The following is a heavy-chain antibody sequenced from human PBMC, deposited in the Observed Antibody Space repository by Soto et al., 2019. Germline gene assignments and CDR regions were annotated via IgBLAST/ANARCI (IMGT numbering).Heavy chain of an antibody. CDR1: GFTFSSYS. V-gene: IGHV3-21*01. CDR2: ISSSSSYI. J-gene: IGHJ6*02. Sequence: RLSCAASGFTFSSYSMNWVRQAPGKGLEWVSSISSSSSYIYYADSVKGRFTISRDNAKNSLYLQMNSLRAEDTAVYYCARDPEYYDILTGSGMDVWGQGTTVTVSS. CDR3: ARDPEYYDILTGSGMDV. D-gene: IGHD3-9*01.